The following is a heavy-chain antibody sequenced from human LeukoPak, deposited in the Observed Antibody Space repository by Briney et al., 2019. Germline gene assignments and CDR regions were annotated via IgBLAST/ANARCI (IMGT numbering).Heavy chain of an antibody. J-gene: IGHJ3*01. D-gene: IGHD3-3*01. CDR2: IHPSSGDT. CDR3: ARKRGVGVDANAFDV. CDR1: GYTLTAYY. V-gene: IGHV1-2*02. Sequence: ASVKVSCKPSGYTLTAYYIHWVRQAPGQGLEWMGWIHPSSGDTIYAQKFQGRVTLTTDTSISTAYMELSRLRSDDTAVYYCARKRGVGVDANAFDVWGQGTMVTVSS.